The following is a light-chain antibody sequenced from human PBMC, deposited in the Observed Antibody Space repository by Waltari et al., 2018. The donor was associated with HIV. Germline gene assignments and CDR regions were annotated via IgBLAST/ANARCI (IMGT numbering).Light chain of an antibody. CDR2: SNN. J-gene: IGLJ2*01. V-gene: IGLV1-40*01. CDR1: SSNIGAGYD. CDR3: QSYDSGLSGSV. Sequence: QSVLTQPPSVSGAPGQRVTISCNGRSSNIGAGYDVHGYQQLPGKAPKLLIYSNNNRASGVPDRFSGSKFGPSASLAITGLQAEDEANYYCQSYDSGLSGSVFGGGTKLTVL.